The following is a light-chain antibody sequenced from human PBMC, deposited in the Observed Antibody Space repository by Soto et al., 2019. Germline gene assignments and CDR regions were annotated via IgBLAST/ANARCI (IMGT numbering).Light chain of an antibody. CDR2: EVS. V-gene: IGLV2-14*01. J-gene: IGLJ1*01. CDR3: ISYTGSSTSYV. CDR1: SSDVGSYDH. Sequence: QSALTQPASVSLSPGQSITISCIGTSSDVGSYDHVALYQQFPGKTPKLMIYEVSNRPSGVSSRFSGSKSGNTASLTISGLQAEDEADYYCISYTGSSTSYVFGSGTKVTVL.